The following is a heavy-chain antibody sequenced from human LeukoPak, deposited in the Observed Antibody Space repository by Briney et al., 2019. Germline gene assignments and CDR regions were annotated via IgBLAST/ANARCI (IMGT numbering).Heavy chain of an antibody. CDR1: GYSFTTYW. CDR2: IYPGDSDT. J-gene: IGHJ4*02. CDR3: ARIRDGYGDY. V-gene: IGHV5-51*01. D-gene: IGHD5-24*01. Sequence: GESLQISFKGSGYSFTTYWIGWVRQMPGKGLEWMGIIYPGDSDTRYSPSFQGQVTISADKSISTAYLQWNSLKASDSAMYFCARIRDGYGDYWGQGTLVTVSS.